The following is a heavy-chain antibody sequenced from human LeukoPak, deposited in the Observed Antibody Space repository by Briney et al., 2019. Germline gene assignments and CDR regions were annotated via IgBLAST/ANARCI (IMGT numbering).Heavy chain of an antibody. V-gene: IGHV3-30-3*01. D-gene: IGHD2/OR15-2a*01. CDR1: GFTFSSYS. J-gene: IGHJ4*02. CDR3: ARDSIGQLSFDY. Sequence: GGSLRLSCAASGFTFSSYSMHWVRQAPGKGLGWVAVISYDGSNKYYADSVKGRFTISRDNSKNTLYLQMNSLRAEDTAVYYCARDSIGQLSFDYWGQGTLVTVSS. CDR2: ISYDGSNK.